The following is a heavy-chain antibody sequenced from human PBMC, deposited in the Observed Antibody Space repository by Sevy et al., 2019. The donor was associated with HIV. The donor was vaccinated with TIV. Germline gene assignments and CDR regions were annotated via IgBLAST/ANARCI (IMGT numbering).Heavy chain of an antibody. V-gene: IGHV4-39*01. Sequence: SETLSLTCTVSGGSISSSSYYWGWIRQPPGKGLEWIGSIYYSGSTYYNPSLKSRVTISVDTSKNQFSLRLSAVTAADTTVYYGARHVLVEMATLWGAFDIWCQGTMVTFSS. CDR1: GGSISSSSYY. D-gene: IGHD2-21*01. CDR3: ARHVLVEMATLWGAFDI. CDR2: IYYSGST. J-gene: IGHJ3*02.